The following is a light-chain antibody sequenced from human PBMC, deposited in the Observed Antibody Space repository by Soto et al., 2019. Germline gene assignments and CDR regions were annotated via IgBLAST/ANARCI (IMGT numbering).Light chain of an antibody. J-gene: IGKJ1*01. CDR3: QQYGSSPTWT. CDR2: GAS. Sequence: EIVLTQSPGTLSLSPGERATLSCRASQSVGSSYLAWYQQKPGQAPRLPIYGASSRATGIPDRFSGSGSGTDFTLTISRLEPEDFAVYYCQQYGSSPTWTFGQGTKVEI. V-gene: IGKV3-20*01. CDR1: QSVGSSY.